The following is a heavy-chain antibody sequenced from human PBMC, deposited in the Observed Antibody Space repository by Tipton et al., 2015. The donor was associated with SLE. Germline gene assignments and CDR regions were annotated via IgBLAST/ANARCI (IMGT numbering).Heavy chain of an antibody. CDR2: ISYSGNT. CDR1: GGSLGSHY. V-gene: IGHV4-59*11. Sequence: TLSLTCTVAGGSLGSHYWTWIRQPPGKGLEWIGWISYSGNTNFNPSLKSRVTISIDRSGSQFSLSLTSVTAADTAVYYCARMPPGGWNYYFDYWGQGTAVTVSS. CDR3: ARMPPGGWNYYFDY. D-gene: IGHD1-7*01. J-gene: IGHJ4*02.